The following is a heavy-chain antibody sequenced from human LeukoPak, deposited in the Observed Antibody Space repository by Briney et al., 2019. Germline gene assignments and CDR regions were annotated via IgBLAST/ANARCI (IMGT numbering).Heavy chain of an antibody. D-gene: IGHD4/OR15-4a*01. J-gene: IGHJ4*02. V-gene: IGHV1-46*01. CDR3: AREESGAYFDY. CDR1: GYTFTNYC. Sequence: ASVTVSCKASGYTFTNYCMHWVRQAPGQGREWMGLIIPTGTSTNYAQKFRGRVTLTRDTSTTTVYMELSSLRSEDTAVYYCAREESGAYFDYWGQGTLVTVSS. CDR2: IIPTGTST.